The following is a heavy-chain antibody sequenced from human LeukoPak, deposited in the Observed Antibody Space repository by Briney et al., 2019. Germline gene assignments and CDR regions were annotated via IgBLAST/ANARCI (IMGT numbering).Heavy chain of an antibody. V-gene: IGHV4-59*01. D-gene: IGHD3-16*01. CDR3: ARSAYHHGPWGY. CDR1: GGSISSYY. J-gene: IGHJ4*02. Sequence: PSETLSLTCTVSGGSISSYYWSWIRQPPGKGLEWIGYIYYSGSTNYNPSLKSRVTISVDTSKNQFSLKLSSVTAADTAVYYCARSAYHHGPWGYWGQGTLVTVSS. CDR2: IYYSGST.